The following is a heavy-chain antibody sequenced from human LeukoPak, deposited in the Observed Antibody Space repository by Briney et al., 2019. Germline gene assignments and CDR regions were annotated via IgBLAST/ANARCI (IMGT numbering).Heavy chain of an antibody. CDR1: GYSFTIYW. CDR2: IYPGDSDT. J-gene: IGHJ4*02. CDR3: ARRLGYCSGGSCDTFDY. V-gene: IGHV5-51*01. Sequence: GESLKISCKGSGYSFTIYWIGWVRQMPGKGLEWMGIIYPGDSDTRYSPSFQGQVTISADKSSSTAYLQWSSLKASDTAMYYCARRLGYCSGGSCDTFDYWGQGTLVTVSS. D-gene: IGHD2-15*01.